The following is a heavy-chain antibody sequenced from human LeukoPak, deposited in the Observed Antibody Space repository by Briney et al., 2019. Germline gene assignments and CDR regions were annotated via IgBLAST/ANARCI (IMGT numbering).Heavy chain of an antibody. J-gene: IGHJ6*03. CDR3: ARSYGDYGNHYYYMGV. CDR1: GYTFTGYY. D-gene: IGHD4-17*01. V-gene: IGHV1-2*06. CDR2: INPNSGGT. Sequence: GASVKVSCKASGYTFTGYYMHWVRQAPGQGLEWMGRINPNSGGTNYAQKFQGRVTMTRDTSISTAYMELSRLRSDDTAVYYCARSYGDYGNHYYYMGVWGKGTTVTVSS.